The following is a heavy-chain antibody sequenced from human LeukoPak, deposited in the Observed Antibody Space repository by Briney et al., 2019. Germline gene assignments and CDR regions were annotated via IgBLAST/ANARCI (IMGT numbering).Heavy chain of an antibody. CDR3: ARVLRSYCCAFDI. CDR2: IKQDGTEK. Sequence: PGGSLRLSCAASGFIFSDYWMSWVRQAPGKGLERVAIIKQDGTEKFYVDSVKGRFTISRDDAENSLYMQMNSLRAEDTAVYYCARVLRSYCCAFDIWGQGTMVTVSS. V-gene: IGHV3-7*01. CDR1: GFIFSDYW. D-gene: IGHD3-16*02. J-gene: IGHJ3*02.